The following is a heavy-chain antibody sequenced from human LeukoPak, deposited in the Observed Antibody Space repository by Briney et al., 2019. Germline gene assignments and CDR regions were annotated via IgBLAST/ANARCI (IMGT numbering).Heavy chain of an antibody. CDR3: AKNSGWYRYDS. CDR1: GFTFSDYW. Sequence: GGSLRLSCAASGFTFSDYWMDWVRQAPGKGLEWAAHIHPGGTEKYHADSVKGRFSISRDNVDNTLYLQMNSLRVDDTAIHYCAKNSGWYRYDSWGQGTLVTVSS. J-gene: IGHJ4*02. V-gene: IGHV3-7*03. D-gene: IGHD6-13*01. CDR2: IHPGGTEK.